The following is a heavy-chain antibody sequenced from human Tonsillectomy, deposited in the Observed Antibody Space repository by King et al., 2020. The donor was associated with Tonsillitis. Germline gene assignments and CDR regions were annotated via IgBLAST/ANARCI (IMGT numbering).Heavy chain of an antibody. CDR1: GGPIINSGYY. J-gene: IGHJ4*02. V-gene: IGHV4-39*01. D-gene: IGHD4-11*01. Sequence: QLQESGPGLVRPSETLSLSCTVAGGPIINSGYYWGWIRQSPGKGLEWLGSIYHLGSTYYNPSLKSRLNISVDTFKQEFSLKLTSVTASDTATYYCARSKGQYYFDFWGQGAPVVVSS. CDR3: ARSKGQYYFDF. CDR2: IYHLGST.